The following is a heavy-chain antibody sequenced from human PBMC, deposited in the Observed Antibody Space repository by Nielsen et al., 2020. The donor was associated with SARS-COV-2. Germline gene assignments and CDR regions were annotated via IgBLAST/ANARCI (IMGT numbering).Heavy chain of an antibody. J-gene: IGHJ5*02. CDR1: GFTFSDYY. D-gene: IGHD2-2*01. Sequence: LSLTCAASGFTFSDYYMSWIRQAPGKGLEWVSYISSSGSTIYYADSVKGRFTISRDNAKNSLYLQMNSLRAEDTAVYYCAREGRAAAMWVWFDPWGQGTLVTVSS. CDR3: AREGRAAAMWVWFDP. CDR2: ISSSGSTI. V-gene: IGHV3-11*01.